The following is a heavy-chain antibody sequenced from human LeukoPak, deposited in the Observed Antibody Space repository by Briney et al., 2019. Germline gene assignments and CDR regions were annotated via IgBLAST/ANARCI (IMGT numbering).Heavy chain of an antibody. J-gene: IGHJ3*02. D-gene: IGHD3-22*01. CDR3: ARHSGLSMIVVVITPAFDI. V-gene: IGHV4-39*01. CDR2: IYYSGST. Sequence: SETLSLTCTDSGGSISSSSYYWGWIRQPPGKGLEWIGSIYYSGSTYYNPSLKSRVTISVDTSKNQFSLKLSSVTAADTAAYYCARHSGLSMIVVVITPAFDIWGQGTMVTVSS. CDR1: GGSISSSSYY.